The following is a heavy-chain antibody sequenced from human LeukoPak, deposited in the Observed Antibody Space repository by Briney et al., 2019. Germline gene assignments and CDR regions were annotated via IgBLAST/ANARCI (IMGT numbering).Heavy chain of an antibody. D-gene: IGHD2-8*02. CDR3: ARDIFCTGLSCAAKHSYYYMDV. V-gene: IGHV1-2*02. J-gene: IGHJ6*03. CDR2: INPKSGGT. CDR1: GYTFNEDD. Sequence: ASVKVSCKASGYTFNEDDLHWVRQAPGQGLQWLGWINPKSGGTNYAQEGRVTMTTDTSTSTAYLDLTRLTSDDTAVYYCARDIFCTGLSCAAKHSYYYMDVWGKGTTVTVSS.